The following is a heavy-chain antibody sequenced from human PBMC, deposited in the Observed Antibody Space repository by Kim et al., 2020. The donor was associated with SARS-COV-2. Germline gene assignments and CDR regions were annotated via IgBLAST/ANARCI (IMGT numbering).Heavy chain of an antibody. D-gene: IGHD3-3*01. CDR2: INAGNGNT. J-gene: IGHJ6*02. CDR3: ARRNCENYDFWSGYYSPARCGMDV. CDR1: GYTFTSYA. V-gene: IGHV1-3*01. Sequence: ASVKVSCKASGYTFTSYAMHWVRQAPGQRLEWMGWINAGNGNTKYSQKFQGRVTITRDTSASTAYMELSSLRSEDTAVYYCARRNCENYDFWSGYYSPARCGMDVWGQGTTVTVSS.